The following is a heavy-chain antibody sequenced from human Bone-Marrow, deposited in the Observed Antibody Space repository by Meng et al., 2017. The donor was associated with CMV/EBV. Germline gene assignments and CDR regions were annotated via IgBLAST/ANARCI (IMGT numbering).Heavy chain of an antibody. Sequence: LSLTCAASGSTFSDHGMHWVRQAPGKGLDWVAFVSYDGGNKYYADSVKGRFTISRDNSKNTLYLKMNVLTAADTTVYYCAGQVKRGAPGGVALDIWGQGTRVTVSS. CDR2: VSYDGGNK. J-gene: IGHJ3*02. D-gene: IGHD1-26*01. CDR3: AGQVKRGAPGGVALDI. CDR1: GSTFSDHG. V-gene: IGHV3-30*19.